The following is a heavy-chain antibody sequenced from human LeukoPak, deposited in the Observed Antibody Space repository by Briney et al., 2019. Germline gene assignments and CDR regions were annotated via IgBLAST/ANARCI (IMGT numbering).Heavy chain of an antibody. D-gene: IGHD6-19*01. CDR2: IYYSGST. Sequence: SETLSLTCAVYGGSFSSYYWGWIRQPPGKGLEWIGSIYYSGSTYYNPSLKSRVTISVDTSKNQFSLKLSSVTAADTAVYYCARHSSWYGDYWGQGTLVTVSS. CDR3: ARHSSWYGDY. CDR1: GGSFSSYY. J-gene: IGHJ4*02. V-gene: IGHV4-39*01.